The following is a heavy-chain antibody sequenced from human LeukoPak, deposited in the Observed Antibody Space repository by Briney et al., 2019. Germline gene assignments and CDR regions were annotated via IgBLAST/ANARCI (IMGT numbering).Heavy chain of an antibody. CDR1: GFTFSSYW. J-gene: IGHJ4*02. D-gene: IGHD6-25*01. Sequence: GGSLRLSCAASGFTFSSYWMSWVRQAPGKGLEWVANIKQDGSEKYYVDSVKGRFTISRDNAKDSLFLQMNSLRAEDTAVYFCAISATARGGFDFWGQGTLVTVSS. CDR3: AISATARGGFDF. CDR2: IKQDGSEK. V-gene: IGHV3-7*01.